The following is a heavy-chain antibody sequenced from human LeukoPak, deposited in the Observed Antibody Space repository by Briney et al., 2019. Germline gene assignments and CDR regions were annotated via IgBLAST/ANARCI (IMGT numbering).Heavy chain of an antibody. J-gene: IGHJ5*02. CDR2: ISAYNGST. CDR1: GYTFTSYG. CDR3: ARLFAEYSSSEYNWFDP. V-gene: IGHV1-18*01. Sequence: GASVKVSCKASGYTFTSYGISWVRQAPGQGLEWMGWISAYNGSTNYAQELQGRVTMTTDTSTSTAYMELRSLRSDDTAVYYCARLFAEYSSSEYNWFDPWGQGTLVTVSS. D-gene: IGHD6-13*01.